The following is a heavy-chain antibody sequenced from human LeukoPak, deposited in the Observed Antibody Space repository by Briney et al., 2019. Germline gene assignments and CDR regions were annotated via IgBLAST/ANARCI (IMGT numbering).Heavy chain of an antibody. CDR3: ARGPPHYDFWSGYSGYFDY. CDR2: INHSGST. V-gene: IGHV4-34*01. CDR1: GGSFSGYY. D-gene: IGHD3-3*01. Sequence: SSETLSLTCAVYGGSFSGYYWSWIRHPPGRGLEWIGEINHSGSTNYNPSLKSRVTISVDTSKNQFSLKLSSVTAADTAVYYCARGPPHYDFWSGYSGYFDYWGQGTLVTVSS. J-gene: IGHJ4*02.